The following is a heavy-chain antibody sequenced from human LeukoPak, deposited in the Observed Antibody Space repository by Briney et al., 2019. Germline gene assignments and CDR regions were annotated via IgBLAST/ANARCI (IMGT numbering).Heavy chain of an antibody. V-gene: IGHV4-34*01. D-gene: IGHD5-18*01. CDR1: GGSFSGYY. CDR3: ARAFSYGYSPSDY. Sequence: SETLSLTCAVYGGSFSGYYWSWIRQPPGKGLEWIGEINHSGSTNYNLSLKSRVTISVDTSKNQFSLKLSSVTAADTAVYYCARAFSYGYSPSDYWGQGTLVTVSS. CDR2: INHSGST. J-gene: IGHJ4*02.